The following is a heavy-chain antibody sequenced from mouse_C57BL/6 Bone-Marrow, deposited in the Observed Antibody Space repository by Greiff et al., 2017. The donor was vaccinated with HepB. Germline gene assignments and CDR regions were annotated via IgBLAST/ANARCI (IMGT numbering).Heavy chain of an antibody. CDR2: IHPNSGST. V-gene: IGHV1-64*01. Sequence: VQLQQPGAELVKPGASVKLSCKASGYTFTSYWMHWVKQRPGQGLEWIGMIHPNSGSTNYNEKFKSKATLTVDKSSSTAYMQLSCLTSEDSAVYYCARPKPLYYYAMDYWGQGTSVTVSS. CDR1: GYTFTSYW. J-gene: IGHJ4*01. CDR3: ARPKPLYYYAMDY. D-gene: IGHD1-3*01.